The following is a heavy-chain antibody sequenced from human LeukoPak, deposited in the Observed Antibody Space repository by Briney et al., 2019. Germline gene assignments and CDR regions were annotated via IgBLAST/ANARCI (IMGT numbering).Heavy chain of an antibody. CDR3: ARASYDFWSGYYTRYFDY. CDR1: GGSISSSSYY. J-gene: IGHJ4*02. Sequence: PETLSLTCTVSGGSISSSSYYWGWIRQPPGKGLEWIGSIYYSGSTYYNPSLKSRVTISVDTSKNQFSLKLSSVTAADTAVYYCARASYDFWSGYYTRYFDYWGQGTLVTVSS. V-gene: IGHV4-39*07. CDR2: IYYSGST. D-gene: IGHD3-3*01.